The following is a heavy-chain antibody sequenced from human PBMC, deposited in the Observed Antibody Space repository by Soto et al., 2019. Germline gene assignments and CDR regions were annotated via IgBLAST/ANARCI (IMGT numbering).Heavy chain of an antibody. CDR1: GGTFNGYI. Sequence: QVQLVQSGAEVKKPGSSVKVSCKPSGGTFNGYIITWVRQAPGQGLEWIGGIIFTFNTANYAEKFQGRVSLSADQGTSTAYMELTSLTSEDTAVFYCARGLGGEPGGFDFWGQGTLVSVSS. CDR3: ARGLGGEPGGFDF. CDR2: IIFTFNTA. D-gene: IGHD3-16*01. V-gene: IGHV1-69*01. J-gene: IGHJ4*02.